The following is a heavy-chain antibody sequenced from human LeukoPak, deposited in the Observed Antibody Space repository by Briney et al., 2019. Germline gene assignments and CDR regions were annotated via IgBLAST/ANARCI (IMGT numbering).Heavy chain of an antibody. CDR3: AQHGEFYFDI. J-gene: IGHJ2*01. D-gene: IGHD4-17*01. CDR1: GGSFSGRY. Sequence: PSETLSLTCAVFGGSFSGRYWSWVRQPPGKGLEWIGQIHHSGGTSYSSSLRSRVTMSVDTSKNQFSLNLNSVTAADTAVYFCAQHGEFYFDIWGRGTLITVS. CDR2: IHHSGGT. V-gene: IGHV4-34*01.